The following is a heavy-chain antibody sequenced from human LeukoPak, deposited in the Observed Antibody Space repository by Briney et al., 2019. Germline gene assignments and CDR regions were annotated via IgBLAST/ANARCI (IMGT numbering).Heavy chain of an antibody. V-gene: IGHV3-23*01. Sequence: GGSLRLSCVASGFTFSSYGMSLVRQAPGKGLEWVSAISGSGGGSTSYADSVKGRFTISRDNSKNTLYLQMNSLRAEDTAVYYCAKDPNRLGLFDYWGQGTLVTVSS. J-gene: IGHJ4*02. CDR2: ISGSGGGST. D-gene: IGHD6-19*01. CDR1: GFTFSSYG. CDR3: AKDPNRLGLFDY.